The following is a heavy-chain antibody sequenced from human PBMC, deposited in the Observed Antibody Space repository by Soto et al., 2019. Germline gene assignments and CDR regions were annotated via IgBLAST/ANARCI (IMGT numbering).Heavy chain of an antibody. V-gene: IGHV3-23*01. CDR2: ISGSGGST. Sequence: PGGSLRLSCAASGFTFSSYAMSWVRQAPGKGLEWASAISGSGGSTYYADSVKGRFTISRDNSKNTLYLQMNSLRAEDTAVYYCAKDHYYDSSSDYWGQGTLVTVSS. D-gene: IGHD3-22*01. CDR3: AKDHYYDSSSDY. CDR1: GFTFSSYA. J-gene: IGHJ4*02.